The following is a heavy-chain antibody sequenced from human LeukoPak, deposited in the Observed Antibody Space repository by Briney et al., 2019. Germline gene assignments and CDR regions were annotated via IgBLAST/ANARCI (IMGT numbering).Heavy chain of an antibody. CDR1: GGSISSGGYY. CDR3: ARDGKPHSTGYYYYGMDV. D-gene: IGHD7-27*01. V-gene: IGHV4-61*08. CDR2: IYYSGST. Sequence: PSETLSLTCTVSGGSISSGGYYWSWIRQPPGKGLEWIGYIYYSGSTNYNPSLKSRVTISVDTSKNQFSLKLSSVTAADTAVYYCARDGKPHSTGYYYYGMDVWGQGTTVTVSS. J-gene: IGHJ6*02.